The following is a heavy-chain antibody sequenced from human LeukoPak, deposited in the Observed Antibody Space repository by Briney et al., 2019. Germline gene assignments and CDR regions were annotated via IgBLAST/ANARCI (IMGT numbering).Heavy chain of an antibody. CDR1: GGSISSYY. CDR2: IYYSGST. D-gene: IGHD1-26*01. CDR3: ARVLGARLTYYYYGMDV. V-gene: IGHV4-59*01. Sequence: PSETLSLTCTDSGGSISSYYWSWIRQPPGKGLEWIGYIYYSGSTNYNPSLKSRVTISVDTSKNQFSLKLSSVTAADTAVYYCARVLGARLTYYYYGMDVWGQGTTVTVTS. J-gene: IGHJ6*02.